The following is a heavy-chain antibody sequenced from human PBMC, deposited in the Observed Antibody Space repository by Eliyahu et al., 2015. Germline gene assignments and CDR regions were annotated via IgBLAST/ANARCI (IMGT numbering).Heavy chain of an antibody. D-gene: IGHD3-3*01. V-gene: IGHV3-7*01. CDR3: ARTPPPLNHDFWSGYFDY. CDR2: IKQDGSEK. Sequence: EVKLVESGGGLVQPGGSLXLSCIASGFXFSSYXXXWVRQAPGKGLEWVANIKQDGSEKYYVDSVKGRFTISRDNAKNSLYLQMNSLRAEDTAVYYCARTPPPLNHDFWSGYFDYWGQGTLVTVSS. J-gene: IGHJ4*02. CDR1: GFXFSSYX.